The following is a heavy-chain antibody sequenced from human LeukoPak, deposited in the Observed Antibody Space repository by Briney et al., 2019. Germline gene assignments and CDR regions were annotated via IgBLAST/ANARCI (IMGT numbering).Heavy chain of an antibody. CDR1: RFTFSSYW. V-gene: IGHV3-74*01. J-gene: IGHJ6*02. Sequence: HPGGSLRLSCAASRFTFSSYWMHWVRQAPGKGLVWVSRINSDGSSTSYADSVKGRFTISRDNAKNTLYLQMNSLRAEDTAVYYCASAGPYYYYGMDVWGQGTTVTVSS. D-gene: IGHD6-13*01. CDR2: INSDGSST. CDR3: ASAGPYYYYGMDV.